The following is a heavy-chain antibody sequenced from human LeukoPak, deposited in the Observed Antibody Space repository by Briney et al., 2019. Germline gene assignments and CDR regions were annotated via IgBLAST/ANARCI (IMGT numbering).Heavy chain of an antibody. CDR3: TTDPTGTTGVDFDY. Sequence: GGSLRLSCAASGFTFSNAWMSWVRQAPGKGLEWVGRIKSKTDGGTTDYAAPVKGRFTISRDDSKNTLYLQMNSLKTEDTAVYYCTTDPTGTTGVDFDYWGQGTLVTVS. V-gene: IGHV3-15*01. J-gene: IGHJ4*02. CDR2: IKSKTDGGTT. CDR1: GFTFSNAW. D-gene: IGHD1-1*01.